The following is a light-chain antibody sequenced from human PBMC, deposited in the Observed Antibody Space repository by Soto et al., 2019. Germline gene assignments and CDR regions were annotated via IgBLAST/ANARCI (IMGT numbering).Light chain of an antibody. J-gene: IGKJ1*01. CDR2: DAS. CDR3: QQYDNWPWT. V-gene: IGKV3-11*01. CDR1: QSVSSY. Sequence: EIVLTQSPATLSLSPWERATLSCRASQSVSSYLAWYQQKPGQAPRLLIYDASNRATGIPARFSGSGSGTDFTLTISSLQSEDFAVYYCQQYDNWPWTFGQGTKVDIK.